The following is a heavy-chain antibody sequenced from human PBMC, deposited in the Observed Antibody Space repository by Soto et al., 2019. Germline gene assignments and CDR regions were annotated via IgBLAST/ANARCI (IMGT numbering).Heavy chain of an antibody. CDR3: ATDIGSCSGGSWTYEWYFDL. D-gene: IGHD2-15*01. CDR2: INPSGGSA. Sequence: QVQLVQSGAEVRKPGASVKVSCKASGYTFTNSYMHWMRQAPGQGLEWMGIINPSGGSANYAQRFRGSRTMTRATSTSTVYMELSSVKSEDTSVYYCATDIGSCSGGSWTYEWYFDLRGRGTMVTVSS. V-gene: IGHV1-46*01. J-gene: IGHJ2*01. CDR1: GYTFTNSY.